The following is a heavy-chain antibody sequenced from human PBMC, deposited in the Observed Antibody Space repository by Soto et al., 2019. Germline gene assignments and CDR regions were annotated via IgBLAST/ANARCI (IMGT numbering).Heavy chain of an antibody. CDR2: IKQDGSEK. V-gene: IGHV3-7*01. Sequence: EVQLVESGGGLVQPGGSLRLSCAASGFTFSSYWMSWVRQAPGKGMEWVANIKQDGSEKYYVDSVKGRFTISRDNAKNSLYLQMNGLRAEDTAVYYCARDDIAAACTLDYWGQGTLVTVSS. CDR1: GFTFSSYW. J-gene: IGHJ4*02. D-gene: IGHD6-13*01. CDR3: ARDDIAAACTLDY.